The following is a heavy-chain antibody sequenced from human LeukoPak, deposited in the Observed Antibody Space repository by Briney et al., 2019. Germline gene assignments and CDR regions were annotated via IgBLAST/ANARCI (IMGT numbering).Heavy chain of an antibody. J-gene: IGHJ6*02. V-gene: IGHV4-59*01. CDR3: ARAYYDFWSGYYTGQYGMDV. CDR1: GGSISSYY. D-gene: IGHD3-3*01. CDR2: IYNDRST. Sequence: SEALSLTCTVSGGSISSYYWTWIRQPPGKGLEWIGSIYNDRSTNYNPSLKSRVTMSVDTSKDQFSLKLTSVTAADTAVYYCARAYYDFWSGYYTGQYGMDVWGQGTTVTVSS.